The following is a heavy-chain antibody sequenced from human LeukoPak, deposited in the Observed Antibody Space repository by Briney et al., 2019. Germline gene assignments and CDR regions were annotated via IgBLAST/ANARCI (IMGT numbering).Heavy chain of an antibody. V-gene: IGHV3-30*18. D-gene: IGHD3-3*01. CDR2: ISYDGSYK. CDR3: AKDHYWSIDY. Sequence: GGSLRLSCAASGFTSSSYGMHWVRQAPGKGLEWVALISYDGSYKYYADSVKGRFTISRDNSKNTLYLQMNSLRAEDTGVYYCAKDHYWSIDYWGRGTLVTVSS. J-gene: IGHJ4*02. CDR1: GFTSSSYG.